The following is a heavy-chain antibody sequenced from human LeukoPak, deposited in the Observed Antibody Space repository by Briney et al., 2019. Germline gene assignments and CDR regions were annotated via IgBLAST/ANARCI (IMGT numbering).Heavy chain of an antibody. CDR1: GFTFSSYD. CDR2: IRPSGDNT. Sequence: GGSLRLSCAASGFTFSSYDMTWVRQAPGRGLEWVSSIRPSGDNTYYGDSVKGRFTISRDNSKNTLYLQMNSLRAEDTAVYYCALPRLDGYSYGSIRYWGQGTLVTVSS. J-gene: IGHJ4*02. CDR3: ALPRLDGYSYGSIRY. D-gene: IGHD5-18*01. V-gene: IGHV3-23*01.